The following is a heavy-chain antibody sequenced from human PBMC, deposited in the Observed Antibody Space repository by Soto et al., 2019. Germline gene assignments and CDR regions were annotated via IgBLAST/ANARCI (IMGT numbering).Heavy chain of an antibody. J-gene: IGHJ4*02. CDR2: IKTKADGETT. D-gene: IGHD7-27*01. CDR3: ITDPSGSN. V-gene: IGHV3-15*01. Sequence: EVQLVESGGGLVKPGGSLRLSCAASGFTFSNAWMTWVRQAPGKGLEWVGRIKTKADGETTNYAAPVKGRFTILRDDSKATLYLQMNSLKTEDTAVYYYITDPSGSNWGQGTLVTVSS. CDR1: GFTFSNAW.